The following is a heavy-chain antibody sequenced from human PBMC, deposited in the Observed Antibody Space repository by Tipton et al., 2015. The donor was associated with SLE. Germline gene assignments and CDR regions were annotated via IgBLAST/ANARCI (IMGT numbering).Heavy chain of an antibody. V-gene: IGHV4-4*02. D-gene: IGHD1-14*01. Sequence: GLVKPSETLSVTCSVSGGSITSIHHWSWVRQPPGKGLEWIGEIFHTGSTNYNPSLKGRVTMSVDKSNNQFSLTLSSVTATDTAVYYCARDSAGITLDYWGQGALVTVSS. CDR2: IFHTGST. CDR3: ARDSAGITLDY. J-gene: IGHJ4*02. CDR1: GGSITSIHH.